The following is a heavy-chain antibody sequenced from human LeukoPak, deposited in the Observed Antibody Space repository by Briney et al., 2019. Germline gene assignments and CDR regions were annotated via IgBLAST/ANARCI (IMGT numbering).Heavy chain of an antibody. D-gene: IGHD6-13*01. CDR2: ISGSGSST. CDR3: AKAHTYSSSWYGLDY. V-gene: IGHV3-23*01. CDR1: GFTFRYYA. J-gene: IGHJ4*02. Sequence: GGSLRLSCAASGFTFRYYAMTWVRQAPGKGLEWVSAISGSGSSTYYADSVKGRFTISRDNSKNTLYLQTNSLRAEDTAVYYCAKAHTYSSSWYGLDYWGQGTLVTVSS.